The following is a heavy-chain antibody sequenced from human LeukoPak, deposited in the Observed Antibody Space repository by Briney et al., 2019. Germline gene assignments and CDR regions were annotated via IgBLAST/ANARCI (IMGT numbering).Heavy chain of an antibody. CDR3: ATSLRLYYYDSSAYYAH. D-gene: IGHD3-22*01. CDR1: GFTFSSYW. CDR2: IKQDGSEK. V-gene: IGHV3-7*01. Sequence: GGSLRLSCAASGFTFSSYWMTWVRQSPGKGLEGVANIKQDGSEKYYVDSVKGRFTISRDNAKNSLYLQMNSLRAEDTAVYYCATSLRLYYYDSSAYYAHWGQGTLVTVSS. J-gene: IGHJ4*02.